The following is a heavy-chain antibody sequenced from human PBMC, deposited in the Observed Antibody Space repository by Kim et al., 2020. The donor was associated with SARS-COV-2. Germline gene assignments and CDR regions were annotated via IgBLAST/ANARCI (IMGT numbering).Heavy chain of an antibody. CDR2: IIPIFGTA. CDR1: GGTFSSYA. D-gene: IGHD6-19*01. V-gene: IGHV1-69*13. J-gene: IGHJ6*02. Sequence: SVKVSCKASGGTFSSYAISWVRQAPGQGLEWMGGIIPIFGTANYAQKFQGRVTITADESTSTAYMELSSLRSEDTAVYYCARDGLQWLAVAGTGVYYYGMDVWGQGTTVTVSS. CDR3: ARDGLQWLAVAGTGVYYYGMDV.